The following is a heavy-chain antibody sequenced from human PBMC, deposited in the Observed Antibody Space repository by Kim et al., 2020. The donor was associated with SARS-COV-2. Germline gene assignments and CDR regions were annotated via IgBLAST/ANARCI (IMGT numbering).Heavy chain of an antibody. CDR2: INTNTGNP. CDR1: GYTFTSYV. Sequence: ASVKVSCKASGYTFTSYVMNWVRQAPGQGLEWMGWINTNTGNPTYAQGFTGRFVFSLDTSVSTAYLQISSLKAEDTAVYYWARDRRITMFGGGRGWLAPWGQGTLVSVSS. CDR3: ARDRRITMFGGGRGWLAP. J-gene: IGHJ5*02. V-gene: IGHV7-4-1*02. D-gene: IGHD3-3*01.